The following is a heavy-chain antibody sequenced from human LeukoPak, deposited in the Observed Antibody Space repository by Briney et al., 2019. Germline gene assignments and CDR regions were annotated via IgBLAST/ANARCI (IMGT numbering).Heavy chain of an antibody. Sequence: GGSLRLSCAASGFIFDDYGTTWVRQTPGKGLEWVSGINWIGGSTGYADSVKGRFTISRDNAKNSLYLHMNSLRAEDTALYFCARDLGYKDYVSAFDIWGQGTMVTVSS. CDR1: GFIFDDYG. CDR2: INWIGGST. J-gene: IGHJ3*02. V-gene: IGHV3-20*04. CDR3: ARDLGYKDYVSAFDI. D-gene: IGHD5-24*01.